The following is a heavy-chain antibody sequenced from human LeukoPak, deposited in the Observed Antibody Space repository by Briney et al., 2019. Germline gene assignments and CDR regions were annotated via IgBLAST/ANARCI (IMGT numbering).Heavy chain of an antibody. CDR3: ARSTAYCGGDCYSPFDY. Sequence: GEALKISCKGSGYSFTSYWIVWVRQMPAKGLEGMGSSYPGDSDTRYSPSFQGQVTLSADKSISTAYLQWSSLKASDTAMYYCARSTAYCGGDCYSPFDYWGQGTLVTVSS. CDR1: GYSFTSYW. J-gene: IGHJ4*02. CDR2: SYPGDSDT. V-gene: IGHV5-51*01. D-gene: IGHD2-21*02.